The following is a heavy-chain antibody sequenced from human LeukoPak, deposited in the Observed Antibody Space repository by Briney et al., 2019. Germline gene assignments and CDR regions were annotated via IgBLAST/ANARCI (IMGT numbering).Heavy chain of an antibody. CDR1: GFAVGSNY. CDR3: AREGASSSFGY. J-gene: IGHJ4*02. V-gene: IGHV3-53*01. Sequence: GGSLRLSCVASGFAVGSNYMSWVRQAPGKGLEWVSVLYSGGNTYHADSVKGRFTISRDNSKNTLYLQMNSLRAEDTAVYYCAREGASSSFGYWGQGTLVTVSS. D-gene: IGHD6-13*01. CDR2: LYSGGNT.